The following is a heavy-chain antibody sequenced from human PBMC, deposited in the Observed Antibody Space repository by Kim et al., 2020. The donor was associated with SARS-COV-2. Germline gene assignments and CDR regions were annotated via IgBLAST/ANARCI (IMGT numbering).Heavy chain of an antibody. CDR2: INHSGST. V-gene: IGHV4-34*01. D-gene: IGHD5-18*01. J-gene: IGHJ6*02. CDR1: GGSFSGYY. Sequence: SETLSLTCAVYGGSFSGYYWSWIRQPPGKGLEWIGEINHSGSTNYNPSLKSRVTISVDTSKNQFSLKLSSVTAADTAVCYCASRRGYSYGLGGGYYYGMDVWGQGTPVTVSS. CDR3: ASRRGYSYGLGGGYYYGMDV.